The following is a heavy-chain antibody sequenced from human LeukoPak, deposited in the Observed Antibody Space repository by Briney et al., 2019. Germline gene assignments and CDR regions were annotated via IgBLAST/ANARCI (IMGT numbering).Heavy chain of an antibody. CDR2: MYYSGSS. CDR3: ARGIVVVAQLGYYYYYMDV. Sequence: SETLTLTCTVSGGSIRGYYWSCIRQPPGKGLEWIGYMYYSGSSKYNPSLKSRVTISVDTSKNQFSLKLSSVTAADTAVYCCARGIVVVAQLGYYYYYMDVWGKGTTVTISS. J-gene: IGHJ6*03. CDR1: GGSIRGYY. D-gene: IGHD2-15*01. V-gene: IGHV4-59*08.